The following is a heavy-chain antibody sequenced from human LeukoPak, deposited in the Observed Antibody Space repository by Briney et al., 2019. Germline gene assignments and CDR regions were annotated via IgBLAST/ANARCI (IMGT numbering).Heavy chain of an antibody. CDR2: IIPIFGTA. CDR3: AREPLGAFDWLTRYHYNWFDP. D-gene: IGHD3-9*01. Sequence: SVKVSCKASGGTFSSYAISWVRQAPGQGLEWMGGIIPIFGTANYAQKLQGRVTMTTDTSTSTAYMELRSLRSDDTAVYYCAREPLGAFDWLTRYHYNWFDPWGQGTLVTVSS. V-gene: IGHV1-69*05. J-gene: IGHJ5*02. CDR1: GGTFSSYA.